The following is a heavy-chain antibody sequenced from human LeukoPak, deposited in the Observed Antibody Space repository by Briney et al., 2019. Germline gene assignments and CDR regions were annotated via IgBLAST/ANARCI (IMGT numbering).Heavy chain of an antibody. CDR1: GFTFYNAW. J-gene: IGHJ4*02. CDR2: IKSKIDGGTA. Sequence: GGSLRLSCAASGFTFYNAWMSWVRQAPGKGLEWVGRIKSKIDGGTADYAAPVKGRFTMSRDDSKNMLYLQMDSLKTEDTAVYYCNTVYYYGSGSYSGYWGQGTLVTVSS. V-gene: IGHV3-15*01. D-gene: IGHD3-10*01. CDR3: NTVYYYGSGSYSGY.